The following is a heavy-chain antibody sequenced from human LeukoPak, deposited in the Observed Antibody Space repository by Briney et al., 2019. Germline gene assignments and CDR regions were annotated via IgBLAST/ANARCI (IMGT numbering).Heavy chain of an antibody. D-gene: IGHD1-26*01. V-gene: IGHV4-59*01. CDR2: IYYSGST. Sequence: SETLSLTCTVSGGSISSYYWSWIRQPPGEGLEWIGYIYYSGSTNYNPSLKSRVTISVDTSKNQFSLKLTSVTADDTAVYYCARAPGEIVGPPANYYFDYWGQGTLVTVSS. CDR1: GGSISSYY. J-gene: IGHJ4*02. CDR3: ARAPGEIVGPPANYYFDY.